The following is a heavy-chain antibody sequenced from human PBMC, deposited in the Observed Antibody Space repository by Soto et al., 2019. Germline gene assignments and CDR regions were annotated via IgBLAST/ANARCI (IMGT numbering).Heavy chain of an antibody. CDR2: IITMMNTA. CDR1: GYTFSTYG. J-gene: IGHJ4*02. Sequence: GASVKISCKASGYTFSTYGITWFRQAPGQGLEWVGGIITMMNTASYSQSLQGTVTITEDESSNIAYMELISLQSEGTAVYYCAINRYYSDKNAYSEHLDFWGQGTLVTVSS. CDR3: AINRYYSDKNAYSEHLDF. V-gene: IGHV1-69*13. D-gene: IGHD3-22*01.